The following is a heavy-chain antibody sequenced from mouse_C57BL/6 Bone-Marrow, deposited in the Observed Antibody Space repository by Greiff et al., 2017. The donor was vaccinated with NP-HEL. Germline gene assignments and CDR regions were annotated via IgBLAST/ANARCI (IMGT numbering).Heavy chain of an antibody. CDR2: IDPGDGET. Sequence: VQLQQSGAELVKPGASVKLSCTASGFNIKDYYMHWVKQRTEQGLEWIGRIDPGDGETKYDPKFQGKATITADTASNTAYLQLSSLTSEDTAVYYCARTFVHWLRAMDYWGQGTSVTVSS. D-gene: IGHD2-2*01. J-gene: IGHJ4*01. CDR1: GFNIKDYY. CDR3: ARTFVHWLRAMDY. V-gene: IGHV14-2*01.